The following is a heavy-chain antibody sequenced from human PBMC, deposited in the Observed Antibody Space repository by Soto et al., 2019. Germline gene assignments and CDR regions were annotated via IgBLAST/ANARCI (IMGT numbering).Heavy chain of an antibody. J-gene: IGHJ3*02. CDR3: ATLFYSSGYDDAFDI. D-gene: IGHD3-22*01. CDR2: ISSSSSYI. V-gene: IGHV3-21*01. Sequence: EVPLVESGGGLVQPGGSLRLSCAASGFTFSSYSMNWVRQAPGKGLEWVSSISSSSSYIYYADSVKGRFTISRDNAKNSLYLQMNSLRAEDTAVYYCATLFYSSGYDDAFDIRGQGTMVTVSS. CDR1: GFTFSSYS.